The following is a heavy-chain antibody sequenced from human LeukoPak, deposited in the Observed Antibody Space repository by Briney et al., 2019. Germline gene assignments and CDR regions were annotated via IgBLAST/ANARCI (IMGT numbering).Heavy chain of an antibody. CDR3: AKDPGLTGYGGYNWFDP. Sequence: PGGSLRLSCAASGFTFSNAWMSWVRQAPGKGLEWVSAISGSGGSTYYADSVKGRFTISRDNSKNTLYLQMNSLRAEDTAVYYCAKDPGLTGYGGYNWFDPWGQGTLVTVSS. V-gene: IGHV3-23*01. D-gene: IGHD3-9*01. CDR1: GFTFSNAW. J-gene: IGHJ5*02. CDR2: ISGSGGST.